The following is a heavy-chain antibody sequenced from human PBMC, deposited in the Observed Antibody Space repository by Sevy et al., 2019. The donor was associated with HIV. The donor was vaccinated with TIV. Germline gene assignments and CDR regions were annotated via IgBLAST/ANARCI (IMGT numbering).Heavy chain of an antibody. J-gene: IGHJ5*02. V-gene: IGHV4-4*07. D-gene: IGHD6-13*01. CDR1: GGSISSYY. CDR2: IYTSGST. Sequence: SETLSLTCTVSGGSISSYYWSWIRQPAGKGLEWIGRIYTSGSTNYTPSLKSRVTMSVDTSKNQFSLKLSSVTAADTAVYYCARGVRRSPGNWFDPWGQGTLVTVSS. CDR3: ARGVRRSPGNWFDP.